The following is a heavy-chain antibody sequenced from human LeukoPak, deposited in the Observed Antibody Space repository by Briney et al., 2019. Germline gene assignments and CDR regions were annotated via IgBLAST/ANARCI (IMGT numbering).Heavy chain of an antibody. V-gene: IGHV1-69*01. D-gene: IGHD4-11*01. CDR1: GGTFSSYA. J-gene: IGHJ4*02. CDR3: ARDDYSNYGYFDY. Sequence: SVKVSCKASGGTFSSYAISWVRQAPGQGLEWMGGIIPIFGTANYAQKFQGRVTITADESTSTAYMELSSLRSEDTAVYYCARDDYSNYGYFDYWGQGTLVTVSS. CDR2: IIPIFGTA.